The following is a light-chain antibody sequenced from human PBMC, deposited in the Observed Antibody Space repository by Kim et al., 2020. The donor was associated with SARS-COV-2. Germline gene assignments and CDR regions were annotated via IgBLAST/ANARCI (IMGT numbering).Light chain of an antibody. V-gene: IGLV1-47*01. CDR1: SSNIGINV. CDR3: AAWDDSLSGPV. J-gene: IGLJ3*02. CDR2: TND. Sequence: ELTQPPSASGTPGQRVAISCSGSSSNIGINVVSWYQQLPGTAPKLLIYTNDQRPSGVPDRFSGSKSGTSASLAISGLRSEDEADYYCAAWDDSLSGPVFGGGTQLTVL.